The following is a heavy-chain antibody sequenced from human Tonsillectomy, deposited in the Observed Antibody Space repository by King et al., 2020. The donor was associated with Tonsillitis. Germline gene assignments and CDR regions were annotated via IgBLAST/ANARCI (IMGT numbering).Heavy chain of an antibody. CDR1: GFTFSSYW. CDR2: INSDGSST. J-gene: IGHJ6*03. V-gene: IGHV3-74*01. Sequence: VQLVESGGGLVQPGGSLRLSCAASGFTFSSYWMHWVRQAPGKGLVWVSRINSDGSSTSYADSVKGRFTISRDNAKNTLYLQMNSLRAEDTAVYYCARGDCSGGSCSSYYYYMDVWGKGTTVTVSS. CDR3: ARGDCSGGSCSSYYYYMDV. D-gene: IGHD2-15*01.